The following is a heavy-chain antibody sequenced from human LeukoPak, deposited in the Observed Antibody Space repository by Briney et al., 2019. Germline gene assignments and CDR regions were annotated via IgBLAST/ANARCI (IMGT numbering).Heavy chain of an antibody. V-gene: IGHV4-4*07. CDR3: ARDVATRYCSSTSCYLPSYYCYMDV. CDR2: IYTSGSA. D-gene: IGHD2-2*01. J-gene: IGHJ6*03. CDR1: GGSISSYY. Sequence: SETLSLTCTVSGGSISSYYWSWIRQPAGKGLEWIGRIYTSGSANYNPSLKSRVTMSVDTSKNQFSLKLSSVTAADTAVYYCARDVATRYCSSTSCYLPSYYCYMDVWGKGTPVTVSS.